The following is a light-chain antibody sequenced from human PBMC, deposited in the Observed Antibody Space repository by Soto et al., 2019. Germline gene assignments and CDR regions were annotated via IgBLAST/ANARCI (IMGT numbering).Light chain of an antibody. Sequence: AIPLTQSPSSLSASVGDRVTITCRASQGISSALAWYQQKPGKAPNLLIYDASSLESGVPSRFSGSGSETDFTLTISSLQPEDFATYYCQQFNGSPFTFGGGTKVEIK. J-gene: IGKJ4*01. V-gene: IGKV1-13*02. CDR2: DAS. CDR3: QQFNGSPFT. CDR1: QGISSA.